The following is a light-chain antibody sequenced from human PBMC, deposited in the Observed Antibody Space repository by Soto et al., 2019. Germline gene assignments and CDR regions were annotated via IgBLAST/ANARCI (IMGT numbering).Light chain of an antibody. CDR3: VSFTSITTYV. CDR1: SSDVGGSNF. CDR2: DVA. Sequence: QSVLTQPASVSASPGQSITISCTGTSSDVGGSNFVSWYQQHPGKPPKLIIYDVATRPSGVSNRFSGSKSGSTASLIISRLQTEDEADYYCVSFTSITTYVFGSGTKLTV. J-gene: IGLJ1*01. V-gene: IGLV2-14*03.